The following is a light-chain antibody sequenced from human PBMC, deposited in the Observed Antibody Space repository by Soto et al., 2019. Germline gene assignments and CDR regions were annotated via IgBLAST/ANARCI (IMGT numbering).Light chain of an antibody. CDR1: QPVSDK. CDR2: GAS. J-gene: IGKJ5*01. Sequence: EVVMTPSPANLSLYPVEGATLSGWASQPVSDKLAWYQQKPGQAPRLLIYGASARALGIPARFSGSGSGTEFSFTVTSLQSEECAVYYCQQYDQWPITFGQGTRLEIK. V-gene: IGKV3-15*01. CDR3: QQYDQWPIT.